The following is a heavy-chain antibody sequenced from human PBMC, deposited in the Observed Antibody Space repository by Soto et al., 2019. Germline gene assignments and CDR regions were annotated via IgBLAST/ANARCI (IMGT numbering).Heavy chain of an antibody. J-gene: IGHJ6*01. CDR1: GFTFSSYG. Sequence: WGSLSLTCASSGFTFSSYGMHWVGHAPRTGPEWVAVIWYDGSNKCYADSVKGRFTISRDNCKNTLYLQMNRLRAEDTAVDYGAGDAIYGDTAYYYYGMDVWGQGTPVTVSS. V-gene: IGHV3-33*08. CDR2: IWYDGSNK. CDR3: AGDAIYGDTAYYYYGMDV. D-gene: IGHD4-17*01.